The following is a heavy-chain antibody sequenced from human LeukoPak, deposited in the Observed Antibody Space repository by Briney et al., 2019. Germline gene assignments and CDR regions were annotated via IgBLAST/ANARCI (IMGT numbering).Heavy chain of an antibody. J-gene: IGHJ4*02. CDR3: ARGSYYYDSRG. V-gene: IGHV3-74*01. Sequence: GGSLRLSCAASGFTFSGSAMSWVRQAPGKGLVWVSRINSDGSSTSYADSVKGRFTISRDNAKNTVYLQMNSLRAEDTAVYYCARGSYYYDSRGWGQGTLVTVSS. D-gene: IGHD3-22*01. CDR2: INSDGSST. CDR1: GFTFSGSA.